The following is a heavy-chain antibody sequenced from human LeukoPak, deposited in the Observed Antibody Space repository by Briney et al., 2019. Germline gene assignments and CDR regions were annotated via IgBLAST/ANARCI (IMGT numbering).Heavy chain of an antibody. CDR2: IYQDGSEE. J-gene: IGHJ4*02. D-gene: IGHD5-12*01. CDR3: VRDGGVSGYDLLDY. CDR1: GFTFSHYW. Sequence: PGGSLRLSCAASGFTFSHYWMTWVRQAPGKGLEWVAQIYQDGSEEYYMDSVKARFTISRDNAKNSVFLQMNSLRAEDTAVYYCVRDGGVSGYDLLDYWGQGTLVTVSS. V-gene: IGHV3-7*01.